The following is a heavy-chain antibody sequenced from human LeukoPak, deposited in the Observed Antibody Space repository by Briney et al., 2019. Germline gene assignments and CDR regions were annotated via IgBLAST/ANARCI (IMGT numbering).Heavy chain of an antibody. CDR3: ARPYSSSWSINVDAFDI. CDR1: GGSISSSSYY. J-gene: IGHJ3*02. Sequence: TSETLSLTCTVAGGSISSSSYYWGWIRQPPGKGLEWVGSIYYSGSNYYNPSLKSRVTISVDTSKNQFSLKLSSVTAADTAVYYCARPYSSSWSINVDAFDIWGQGTMVTVSS. D-gene: IGHD6-13*01. CDR2: IYYSGSN. V-gene: IGHV4-39*01.